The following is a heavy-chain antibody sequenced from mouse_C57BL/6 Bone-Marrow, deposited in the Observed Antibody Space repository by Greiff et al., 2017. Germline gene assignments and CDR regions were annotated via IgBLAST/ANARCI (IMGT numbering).Heavy chain of an antibody. Sequence: QVQLQQSGAELARPGASVKMSCKASGYTFTSYTMHWVKQRPGQGLEWIGYINPSSGYTKYNQKFKDKATLTADKSSSTAYMQLSSLTSEDSAVYYCARGDYYGSSYEMDDWGQGTSVTVSS. D-gene: IGHD1-1*01. J-gene: IGHJ4*01. V-gene: IGHV1-4*01. CDR1: GYTFTSYT. CDR2: INPSSGYT. CDR3: ARGDYYGSSYEMDD.